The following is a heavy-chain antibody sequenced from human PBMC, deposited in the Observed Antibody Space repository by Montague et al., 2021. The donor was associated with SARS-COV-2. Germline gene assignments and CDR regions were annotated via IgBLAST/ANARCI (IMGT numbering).Heavy chain of an antibody. Sequence: SETLSLTCAVYGGSFSGYYCCWICNPLETGMELIGVINLSGRTNTNSSLSSRVIISVDMSKNQFSLKLSSVTAADTAVYYCARRVSSVWGVTVSADLDYWGQGMLVIVSS. CDR3: ARRVSSVWGVTVSADLDY. D-gene: IGHD3-10*01. CDR2: INLSGRT. CDR1: GGSFSGYY. V-gene: IGHV4-34*05. J-gene: IGHJ4*02.